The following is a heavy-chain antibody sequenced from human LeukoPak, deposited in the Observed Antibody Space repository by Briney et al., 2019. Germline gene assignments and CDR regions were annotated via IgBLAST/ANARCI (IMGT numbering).Heavy chain of an antibody. CDR2: INHSGST. V-gene: IGHV4-34*01. CDR1: GGSFSGYY. J-gene: IGHJ4*02. D-gene: IGHD3-22*01. Sequence: SETLSLTCAVYGGSFSGYYWSWIRQPPGKGLEWIGEINHSGSTNYNPSLKSRVTISVDTSKNQFSLKLSSVTAADTAVYYCARYDSSGYYLTFDYWGQGTLVTVSS. CDR3: ARYDSSGYYLTFDY.